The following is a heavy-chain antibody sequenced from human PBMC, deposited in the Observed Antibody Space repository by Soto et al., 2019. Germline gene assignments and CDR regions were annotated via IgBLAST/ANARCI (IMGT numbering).Heavy chain of an antibody. CDR1: GFTFSNYY. CDR2: ISPTANYT. V-gene: IGHV1-46*01. Sequence: EASVKVSCKASGFTFSNYYMHWVRQAPEQGLEWMGLISPTANYTRYAQTFQGRFTITRDTSTSTVYMDLSSLTSEDTAVYYCARADSDQYFDYWGQGARVTVSS. D-gene: IGHD2-2*01. CDR3: ARADSDQYFDY. J-gene: IGHJ4*02.